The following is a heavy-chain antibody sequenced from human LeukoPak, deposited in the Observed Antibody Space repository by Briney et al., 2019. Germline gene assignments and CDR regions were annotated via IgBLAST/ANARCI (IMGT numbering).Heavy chain of an antibody. CDR2: ISGRDDST. CDR1: GFTVTNYA. J-gene: IGHJ4*02. V-gene: IGHV3-23*01. Sequence: GASLRLSCAASGFTVTNYAMYWVRQAPVKGLEWVSAISGRDDSTYYADSVKGRFTISRDTSKNTLFLQMNSLRAEDTAVYYCAKWGDYDILTGYYDPDYWGQGTLVTVSS. D-gene: IGHD3-9*01. CDR3: AKWGDYDILTGYYDPDY.